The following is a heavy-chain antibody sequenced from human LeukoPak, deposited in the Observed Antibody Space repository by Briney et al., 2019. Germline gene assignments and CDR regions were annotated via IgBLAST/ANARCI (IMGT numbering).Heavy chain of an antibody. CDR3: ARPVRGYYPYDAFDI. J-gene: IGHJ3*02. V-gene: IGHV4-39*01. CDR1: GGSISSYY. Sequence: SETLSLTCTVSGGSISSYYWGWIRQPPGKGLEWIGSIYYSGSTYYNPSLKSRVTISVDTSKNQFSLKLSSVTAADTAVYYCARPVRGYYPYDAFDIWGQGTMVTVSS. CDR2: IYYSGST. D-gene: IGHD3-22*01.